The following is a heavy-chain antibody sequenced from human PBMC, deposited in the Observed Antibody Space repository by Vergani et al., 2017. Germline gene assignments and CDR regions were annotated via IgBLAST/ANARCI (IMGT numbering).Heavy chain of an antibody. CDR2: ISASGGST. CDR1: GFTFSNYA. V-gene: IGHV3-23*01. D-gene: IGHD3-16*01. CDR3: AKGAYDYVWGRYDY. Sequence: EVQLLESGGGLVRPGGSLRLSCAASGFTFSNYAMSWVRQAPGKGLEWVSGISASGGSTYYADSVKGRFTISRDKSKNTLFLQMNSLRAEDTAVYYCAKGAYDYVWGRYDYWGQGTLVTVSS. J-gene: IGHJ4*02.